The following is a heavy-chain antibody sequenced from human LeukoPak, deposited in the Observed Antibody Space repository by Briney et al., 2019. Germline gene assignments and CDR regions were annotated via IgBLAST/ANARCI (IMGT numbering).Heavy chain of an antibody. CDR3: TRRRGGSSELDY. CDR2: INYSGST. CDR1: GGSISSSSYY. Sequence: SQTLSLTCIVSGGSISSSSYYWGWIRQPPGKGLDWIGNINYSGSTYYNPSLKSRVTFSVDTSKNQFSLKLTSATAADTAVYYCTRRRGGSSELDYWGQGALVTVSS. J-gene: IGHJ4*02. V-gene: IGHV4-39*01. D-gene: IGHD2-15*01.